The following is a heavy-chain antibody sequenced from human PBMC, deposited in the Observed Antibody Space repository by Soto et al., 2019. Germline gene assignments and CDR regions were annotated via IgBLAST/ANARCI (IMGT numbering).Heavy chain of an antibody. V-gene: IGHV1-18*01. CDR3: ARGPHVGISTS. CDR2: ISAYNGNT. Sequence: ASVKVSCKASGYTFTSYHITWVRQAPGQGLEWMGWISAYNGNTNYAQKLQGRVTMTTDNSKNTLNLQMNALRVEDTAVYYCARGPHVGISTSWGQGTLVTFSS. D-gene: IGHD2-2*01. J-gene: IGHJ4*02. CDR1: GYTFTSYH.